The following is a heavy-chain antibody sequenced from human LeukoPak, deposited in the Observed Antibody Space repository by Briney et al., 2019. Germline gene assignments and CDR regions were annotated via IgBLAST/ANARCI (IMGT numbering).Heavy chain of an antibody. CDR1: GFIFDNYW. CDR2: LKEDGSVK. D-gene: IGHD4-11*01. V-gene: IGHV3-7*01. CDR3: ARDERAGHYIY. J-gene: IGHJ4*02. Sequence: TGGSLRLSCEASGFIFDNYWMTWARQAPGRGLEWVANLKEDGSVKQHVDSVRGRFTVSRDNTESLVFLHMSSLKAEDSAVYYCARDERAGHYIYWGQGILVTVSS.